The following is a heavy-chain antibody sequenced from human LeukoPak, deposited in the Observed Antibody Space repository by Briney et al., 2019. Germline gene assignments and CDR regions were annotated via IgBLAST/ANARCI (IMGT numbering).Heavy chain of an antibody. D-gene: IGHD6-13*01. J-gene: IGHJ5*02. CDR2: INSDGSST. CDR1: GFTFSSYW. CDR3: ARAGQQLARLNWFDP. Sequence: GGSLRLSCAASGFTFSSYWMHWVRQAPGKGLVWVSRINSDGSSTSYADSVKGRFTISRDNAKNTLYLQMNSLRAEDTAVYYCARAGQQLARLNWFDPWGQGTLVTVSS. V-gene: IGHV3-74*01.